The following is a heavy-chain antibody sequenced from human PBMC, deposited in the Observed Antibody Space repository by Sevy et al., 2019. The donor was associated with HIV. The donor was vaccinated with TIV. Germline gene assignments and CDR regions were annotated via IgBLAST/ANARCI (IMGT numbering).Heavy chain of an antibody. CDR3: ARQMYYYDSSGYLQ. CDR2: INPNSGGT. J-gene: IGHJ4*02. D-gene: IGHD3-22*01. CDR1: GYTFTGYY. V-gene: IGHV1-2*02. Sequence: ASVKVSCKASGYTFTGYYMHWVRQAPGQGLEWMEWINPNSGGTNYAQKFQGRVTMTRDTSISTAYMELSRLRSDDTAMYYCARQMYYYDSSGYLQWGQGTLVTVSS.